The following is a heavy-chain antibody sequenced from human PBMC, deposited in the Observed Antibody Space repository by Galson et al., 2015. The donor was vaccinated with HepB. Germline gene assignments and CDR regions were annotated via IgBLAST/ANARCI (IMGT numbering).Heavy chain of an antibody. Sequence: SLRLSCAASGVTFGRLGMTWGRQAPGKGLECVSAIGVRGTTDYSDSVKGRFIISRDNSKNMLYLQMDNLRAEDTAVYYCAKGTTDIDYWGQGTLVPVSS. D-gene: IGHD1-1*01. J-gene: IGHJ4*02. V-gene: IGHV3-23*01. CDR3: AKGTTDIDY. CDR2: IGVRGTT. CDR1: GVTFGRLG.